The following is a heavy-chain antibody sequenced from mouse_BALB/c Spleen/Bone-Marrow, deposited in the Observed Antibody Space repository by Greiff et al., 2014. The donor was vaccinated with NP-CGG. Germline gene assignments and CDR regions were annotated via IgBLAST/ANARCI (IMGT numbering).Heavy chain of an antibody. Sequence: VQLQQSGPELAKPGASVKMSCKASGYTFTSYYIHWVKQRPGQGLEWIGWIYPGDGSTKYNEKFKGKTTLTADKSSSTAYMLLSSLTSEDSAIYFCARTDSSGFWFAYWGQGTLVTVSA. J-gene: IGHJ3*01. D-gene: IGHD3-2*01. CDR3: ARTDSSGFWFAY. CDR2: IYPGDGST. V-gene: IGHV1S56*01. CDR1: GYTFTSYY.